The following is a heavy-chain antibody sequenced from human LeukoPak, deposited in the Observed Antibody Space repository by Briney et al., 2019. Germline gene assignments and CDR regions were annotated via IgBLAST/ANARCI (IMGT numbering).Heavy chain of an antibody. Sequence: GGSLRLSCAASGVTVSTIYMGWVRQAPGKGLDWVSVIYPDGKAYYAESVKGRFTISRDSSENTLFLQMNSLRAEDTAVYYCATLKGWYGEGCFDYWGQGTLGTDSS. CDR3: ATLKGWYGEGCFDY. CDR1: GVTVSTIY. J-gene: IGHJ4*02. V-gene: IGHV3-53*01. CDR2: IYPDGKA. D-gene: IGHD3-10*01.